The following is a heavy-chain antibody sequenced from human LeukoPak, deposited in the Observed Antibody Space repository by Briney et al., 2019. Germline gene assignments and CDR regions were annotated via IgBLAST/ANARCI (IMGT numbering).Heavy chain of an antibody. CDR3: ARRPDLYSGSYYPFDY. V-gene: IGHV5-51*01. Sequence: GESLKISCQGSGYSFTTYWIGWVRQMPGKGLEWMGIIYPGDSETRYSPSFQGQVTISADKSIRTAYLQWSSLKASDTAMYYFARRPDLYSGSYYPFDYWGQGTLVTVSS. J-gene: IGHJ4*02. D-gene: IGHD1-26*01. CDR2: IYPGDSET. CDR1: GYSFTTYW.